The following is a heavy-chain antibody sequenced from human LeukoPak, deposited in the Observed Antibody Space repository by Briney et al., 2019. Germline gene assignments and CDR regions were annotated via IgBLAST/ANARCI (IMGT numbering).Heavy chain of an antibody. CDR3: ARENYYDGSGSPSASAPVDH. CDR1: GGTFSSYA. CDR2: IIPIFGTA. V-gene: IGHV1-69*13. Sequence: SVKVSCKASGGTFSSYAISWVRQAPGQGLEWMGGIIPIFGTANYAQKFQGRVTITADESTSTAYMELSSLRSEDTAVYYCARENYYDGSGSPSASAPVDHWGQGTLVTVSS. D-gene: IGHD3-22*01. J-gene: IGHJ4*02.